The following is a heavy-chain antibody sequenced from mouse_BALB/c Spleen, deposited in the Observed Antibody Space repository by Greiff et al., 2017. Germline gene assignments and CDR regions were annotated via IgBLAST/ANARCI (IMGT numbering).Heavy chain of an antibody. V-gene: IGHV5-6-4*01. Sequence: DVKLVESGGGLVKPGGSLKLSCAASGFTFSSYTMSWVRQTPEKRLEWVPTISSGGSYTYYPDSVKGRFTISRDNAKNTLYLQMSSLKSEDTAMYYCTREGDYAMDYWGQGTSVTVSS. CDR1: GFTFSSYT. J-gene: IGHJ4*01. CDR2: ISSGGSYT. CDR3: TREGDYAMDY.